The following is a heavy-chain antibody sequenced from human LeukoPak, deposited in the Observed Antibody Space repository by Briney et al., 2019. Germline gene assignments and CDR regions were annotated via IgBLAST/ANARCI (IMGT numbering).Heavy chain of an antibody. CDR1: GYSFTSYW. CDR3: ARRSTHCSGGSCYSDY. CDR2: IYPGDPDT. Sequence: GESLKISCKGSGYSFTSYWIGWVRQMPGKGLEWMGIIYPGDPDTRYSPSFQGQVTISADKSISTAHLQWSSLKASDTAMYYCARRSTHCSGGSCYSDYWGQGTLVTVSS. D-gene: IGHD2-15*01. V-gene: IGHV5-51*01. J-gene: IGHJ4*02.